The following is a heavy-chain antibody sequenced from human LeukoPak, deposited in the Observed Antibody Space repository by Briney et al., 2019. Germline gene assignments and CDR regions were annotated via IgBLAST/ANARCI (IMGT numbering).Heavy chain of an antibody. D-gene: IGHD3-16*01. V-gene: IGHV3-33*01. CDR3: ARDRAKWVAAPLGF. Sequence: PGRSLRLSCAASGFTFSTYGMHWVRQAPGKGLEWVAVIWYDGSNKYYADSVKGRFTISRGNSKNTLYLQMNSLRAADTAVYYCARDRAKWVAAPLGFWGQGTLVTVSS. J-gene: IGHJ4*02. CDR1: GFTFSTYG. CDR2: IWYDGSNK.